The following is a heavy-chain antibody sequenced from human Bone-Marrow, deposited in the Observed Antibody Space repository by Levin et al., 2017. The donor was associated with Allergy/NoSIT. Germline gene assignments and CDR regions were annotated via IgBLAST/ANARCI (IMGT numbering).Heavy chain of an antibody. CDR1: GGSVSSGSYY. D-gene: IGHD2-2*01. V-gene: IGHV4-61*01. J-gene: IGHJ4*02. CDR2: IYYSGST. CDR3: AREGGRYQLRTFDY. Sequence: SQTLSLPCTVSGGSVSSGSYYWSWIRQPPGKGLEWIGYIYYSGSTNYNPSLKSRVTISVDTSKNQFSLKLSSVTAADTAVYYCAREGGRYQLRTFDYWGQGTLVTVSS.